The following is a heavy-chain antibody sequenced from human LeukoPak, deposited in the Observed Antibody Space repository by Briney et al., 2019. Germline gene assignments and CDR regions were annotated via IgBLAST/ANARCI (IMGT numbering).Heavy chain of an antibody. Sequence: EASVKVSCKASGYTFTGYFMHWGRQAPGQGREWMGWINPNSGGTKYAQKFQGRVTMTRDTSISTAYMELSRLTSDDTAVYYCARDLSFDPGDYWGQGTLVTVSS. CDR1: GYTFTGYF. V-gene: IGHV1-2*02. D-gene: IGHD3-16*01. CDR2: INPNSGGT. CDR3: ARDLSFDPGDY. J-gene: IGHJ4*02.